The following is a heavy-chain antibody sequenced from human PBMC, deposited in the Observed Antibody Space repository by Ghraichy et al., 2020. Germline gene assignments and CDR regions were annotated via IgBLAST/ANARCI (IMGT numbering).Heavy chain of an antibody. CDR3: ARKDTVVVPGAQPTYYHYGMDV. CDR2: ISAYNGNT. J-gene: IGHJ6*02. V-gene: IGHV1-18*01. CDR1: GYTFTTYG. D-gene: IGHD2-2*01. Sequence: ASVKVSCKASGYTFTTYGISWVRQAPGQGLEWLGWISAYNGNTNYAQKFQGRVSMTTDTSTTTAYMELRSLRSDDTAVYYCARKDTVVVPGAQPTYYHYGMDVCGQGTTVTVSS.